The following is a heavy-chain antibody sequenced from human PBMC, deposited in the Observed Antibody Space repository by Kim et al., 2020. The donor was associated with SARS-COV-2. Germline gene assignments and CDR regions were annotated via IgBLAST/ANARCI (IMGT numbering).Heavy chain of an antibody. Sequence: ASVKVSCKASGYNFTGYFMHWVRQAPGQGLEWMGWINPNSGGTNYAQKFQGRVTMTRDTSISTAYMELSRLRSDDTAVYYCAKDSTDCSSTSCYSRGNWFDPWGQGTLVIVPS. J-gene: IGHJ5*02. V-gene: IGHV1-2*02. CDR3: AKDSTDCSSTSCYSRGNWFDP. CDR1: GYNFTGYF. CDR2: INPNSGGT. D-gene: IGHD2-2*01.